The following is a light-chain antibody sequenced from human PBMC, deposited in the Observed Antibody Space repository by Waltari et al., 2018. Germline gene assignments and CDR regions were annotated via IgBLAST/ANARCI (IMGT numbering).Light chain of an antibody. CDR2: GND. CDR3: QSYDSSLSGHV. Sequence: QSVLTQPPSVSGAPGQRVTISCTGSSSNIGAGYDVHWYQQLPGRAPKLLIHGNDEPPPGVPDRFSWSKSGPSGSLAIAGLQADDEPNYYCQSYDSSLSGHVFGTGTKVTVL. J-gene: IGLJ1*01. CDR1: SSNIGAGYD. V-gene: IGLV1-40*01.